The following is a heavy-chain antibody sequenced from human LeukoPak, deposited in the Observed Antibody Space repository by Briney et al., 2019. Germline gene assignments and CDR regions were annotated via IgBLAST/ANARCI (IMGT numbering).Heavy chain of an antibody. V-gene: IGHV1-46*01. Sequence: GASVTVSCKASGYTFTSYYMHWVRQAPGQGLEWMGIINPSGGSTSYAQKFQGRVTMTRDMSTSTVYMELSSLRSEDTAVYYCARRSEDSSGWYHWFDPWGQGTLVTVSS. CDR3: ARRSEDSSGWYHWFDP. CDR2: INPSGGST. CDR1: GYTFTSYY. J-gene: IGHJ5*02. D-gene: IGHD6-19*01.